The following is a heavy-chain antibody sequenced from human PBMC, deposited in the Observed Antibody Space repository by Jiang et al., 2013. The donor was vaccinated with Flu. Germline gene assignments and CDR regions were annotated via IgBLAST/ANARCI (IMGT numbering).Heavy chain of an antibody. Sequence: GAEVKKPGASVKVSCKASGYTFTSYGISWVRQAPGQGLEWMGWISAYNGNTNYAQKLQGRVTMTTDTSTSTAYMELRSLRSDDTAVYYCARPYYYDSSGYYSPCDYWGQGTLVTVSS. CDR2: ISAYNGNT. V-gene: IGHV1-18*01. D-gene: IGHD3-22*01. CDR1: GYTFTSYG. J-gene: IGHJ4*02. CDR3: ARPYYYDSSGYYSPCDY.